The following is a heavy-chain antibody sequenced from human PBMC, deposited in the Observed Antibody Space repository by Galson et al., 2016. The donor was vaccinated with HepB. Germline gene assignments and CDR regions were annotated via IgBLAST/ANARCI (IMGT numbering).Heavy chain of an antibody. J-gene: IGHJ5*02. D-gene: IGHD6-13*01. V-gene: IGHV1-69*13. Sequence: SVKVSCKASGGTFTTYPISWVRQAPGQGLEWMGGIIPLFGTSNYAQKFQGRVTITADASTRTAYMELSSLRSEDTAVYYCVRESPQQLGLVRWFDPWGQGTPIIVSS. CDR1: GGTFTTYP. CDR3: VRESPQQLGLVRWFDP. CDR2: IIPLFGTS.